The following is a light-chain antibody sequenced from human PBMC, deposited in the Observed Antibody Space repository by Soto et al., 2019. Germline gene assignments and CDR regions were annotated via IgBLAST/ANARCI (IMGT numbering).Light chain of an antibody. CDR2: GAS. J-gene: IGKJ2*01. CDR3: QQYGSSPPSFT. V-gene: IGKV3-20*01. Sequence: EIVLTQSPGTLSLSPGERVTLSCRASQSVNSTYLAWYQQKPGQAPRLLIYGASTRATGIPDRFSGSECGKDFPLTISRLEPEDFAVFFCQQYGSSPPSFTFGQGTKLEIK. CDR1: QSVNSTY.